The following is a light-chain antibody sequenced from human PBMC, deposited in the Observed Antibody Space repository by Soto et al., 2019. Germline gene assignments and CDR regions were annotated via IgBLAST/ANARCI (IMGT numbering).Light chain of an antibody. J-gene: IGKJ4*01. CDR1: QGISSF. Sequence: DIHLTQSPSFLSASVGDRVTITCRASQGISSFLAWYQKPGKAPKLLIYEASTLQSGVPSRFNGSGSGTEFTLTISSMQPEDFATYYCQQLNTYPLTFGGGTKVEI. CDR2: EAS. V-gene: IGKV1-9*01. CDR3: QQLNTYPLT.